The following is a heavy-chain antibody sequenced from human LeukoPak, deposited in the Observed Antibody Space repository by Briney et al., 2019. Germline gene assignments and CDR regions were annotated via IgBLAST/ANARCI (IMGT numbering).Heavy chain of an antibody. CDR3: ARETLINVDAFDI. D-gene: IGHD3-16*01. V-gene: IGHV3-74*01. CDR2: INSDGSST. Sequence: PGGSLRLSCAASGFTLSSYWMHWVRQAPGKGLVWVSRINSDGSSTGYADSVKGRFTISRDNAKNTLYLQMNSLRGEDTAVYYCARETLINVDAFDIWGQGTMATVPS. CDR1: GFTLSSYW. J-gene: IGHJ3*02.